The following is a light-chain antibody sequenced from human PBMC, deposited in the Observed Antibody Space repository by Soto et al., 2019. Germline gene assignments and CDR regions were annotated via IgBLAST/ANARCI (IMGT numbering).Light chain of an antibody. CDR2: GAS. Sequence: EMVMTQCPPSLSVSKGERATLSCWATQSVSSNLAWYQQKPGQAPRPLIYGASTRATGIPARFSGSGSGTEFTLTISSLQSEDFAVYYCQQYNNWSASRGTFGQGTKVDIK. CDR1: QSVSSN. J-gene: IGKJ1*01. CDR3: QQYNNWSASRGT. V-gene: IGKV3-15*01.